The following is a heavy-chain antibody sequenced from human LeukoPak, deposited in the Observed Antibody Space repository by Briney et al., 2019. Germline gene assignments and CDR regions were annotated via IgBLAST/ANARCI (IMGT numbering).Heavy chain of an antibody. Sequence: GGSLRLSCAASGFTFSSYAMSWVRQAPGKGLEWISAISGSGGSTYYADSVKGRFTISRDNSKNTLYLQMNSLRAEDTAVYYCAKFYSCSGGSCYWYYFDYWGQGTLVTVSS. CDR3: AKFYSCSGGSCYWYYFDY. D-gene: IGHD2-15*01. CDR1: GFTFSSYA. V-gene: IGHV3-23*01. J-gene: IGHJ4*02. CDR2: ISGSGGST.